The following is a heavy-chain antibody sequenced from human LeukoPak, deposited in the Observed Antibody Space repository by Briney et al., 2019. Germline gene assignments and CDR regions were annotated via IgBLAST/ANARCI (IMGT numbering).Heavy chain of an antibody. CDR1: GYTFTGYY. Sequence: ASVKVSCKASGYTFTGYYIHWVRQAPGQGLDCMGWINPNSGGTNYAQKFQGRATMTRDTSISTAYMELSRLRSDDTAVYYCARGGSGSYFSWLDPWGQGTLVTVSS. V-gene: IGHV1-2*02. CDR3: ARGGSGSYFSWLDP. J-gene: IGHJ5*02. D-gene: IGHD3-10*01. CDR2: INPNSGGT.